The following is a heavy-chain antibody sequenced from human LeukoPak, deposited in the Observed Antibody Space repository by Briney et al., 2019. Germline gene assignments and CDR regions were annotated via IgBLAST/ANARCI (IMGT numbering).Heavy chain of an antibody. J-gene: IGHJ5*02. Sequence: SETLSLTCTVSGGSISSSSYYWGWIRQPPGKGLEWIGSIYDSGSTYYNPSLKSRVTISVDTSKNQFSLKLSSVTAADTAVYYCARIHSSSAWFGELFSCWFDPWGQGTLVTVSS. CDR1: GGSISSSSYY. D-gene: IGHD3-10*01. V-gene: IGHV4-39*01. CDR3: ARIHSSSAWFGELFSCWFDP. CDR2: IYDSGST.